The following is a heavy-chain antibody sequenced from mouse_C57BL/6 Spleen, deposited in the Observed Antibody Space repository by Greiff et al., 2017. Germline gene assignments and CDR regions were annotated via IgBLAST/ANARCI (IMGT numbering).Heavy chain of an antibody. Sequence: QVQLKESGAELVKPGASVKISCKASGYAFSSYWMNWVKQRPGKGLEWIGQIYPGDGDTNYNGKFKGKATLTADKSSSTAYMQLSSLTSEDSAVYFCARGGLLTRYFDVWGTGTTVTVSS. J-gene: IGHJ1*03. CDR1: GYAFSSYW. V-gene: IGHV1-80*01. D-gene: IGHD3-1*01. CDR3: ARGGLLTRYFDV. CDR2: IYPGDGDT.